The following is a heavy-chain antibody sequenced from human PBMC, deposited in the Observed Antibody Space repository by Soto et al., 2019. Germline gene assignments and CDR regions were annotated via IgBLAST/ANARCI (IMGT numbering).Heavy chain of an antibody. CDR1: GFTFRSFT. Sequence: GGSLRLSCAASGFTFRSFTMNWVRQAPGKGLEWVSTISSNSAYIYYTDALRGRFTISRDNAKNSLHLQMNSLRAEDTAVYYCTRDASRDSSARGWFDPWGQGTLVTVSS. CDR2: ISSNSAYI. J-gene: IGHJ5*02. D-gene: IGHD6-13*01. V-gene: IGHV3-21*01. CDR3: TRDASRDSSARGWFDP.